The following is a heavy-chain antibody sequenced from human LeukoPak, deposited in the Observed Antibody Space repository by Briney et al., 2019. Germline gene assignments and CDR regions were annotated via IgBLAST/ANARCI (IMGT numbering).Heavy chain of an antibody. J-gene: IGHJ4*02. V-gene: IGHV4-30-4*01. CDR3: ARGRDYYYDSSAVDY. Sequence: KASQTLSLTCTVSGGSISSGDYYWSWIRQPPGKGLEWIGYIYYSGSTYYNPSLKSRVTISVGTSKNQFSLKLSSVTAADTAVYYCARGRDYYYDSSAVDYWGQGTLVTVSS. D-gene: IGHD3-22*01. CDR2: IYYSGST. CDR1: GGSISSGDYY.